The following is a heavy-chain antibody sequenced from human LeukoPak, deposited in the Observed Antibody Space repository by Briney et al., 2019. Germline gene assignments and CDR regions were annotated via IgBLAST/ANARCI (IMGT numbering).Heavy chain of an antibody. CDR3: ARGEQTFGKRHSDV. D-gene: IGHD1-1*01. Sequence: LGGSLRLSCAASGFSFSNAWMNWVRQAPGKGLEWVANIKQDGSEKYYVDSVKGRFTISRDNAKNSLYLQMNSLRAEDTAVYYCARGEQTFGKRHSDVWGQGTTVTVSS. J-gene: IGHJ6*02. CDR1: GFSFSNAW. CDR2: IKQDGSEK. V-gene: IGHV3-7*05.